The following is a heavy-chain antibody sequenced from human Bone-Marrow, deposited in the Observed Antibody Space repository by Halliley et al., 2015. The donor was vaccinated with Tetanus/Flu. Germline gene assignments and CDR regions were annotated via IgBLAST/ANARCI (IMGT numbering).Heavy chain of an antibody. CDR1: GITFGSYG. CDR2: IWYDGSKR. J-gene: IGHJ1*01. Sequence: SLRLSCAASGITFGSYGMHWVRQTPGKGLEWVAVIWYDGSKRYYADSVKGRFIISRDNSKSTLFLQMNSLRADDTAVYYCARPWDAVAGRLDLWGQGTVVPVSS. V-gene: IGHV3-33*03. CDR3: ARPWDAVAGRLDL. D-gene: IGHD6-19*01.